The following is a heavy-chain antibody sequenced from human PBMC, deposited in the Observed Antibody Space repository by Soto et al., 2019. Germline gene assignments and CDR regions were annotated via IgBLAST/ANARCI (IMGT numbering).Heavy chain of an antibody. V-gene: IGHV3-23*01. CDR1: GFTFSSYA. Sequence: PGGSLRLSCAASGFTFSSYAMSWVRQAPGKGLEWVSAISGSGGSTYYADSVKGRFTISRDNSKNTLYLQMNSLRAEDTAVYYCAKLRSGYSSGWYGMDVWGQGTTVTSP. CDR2: ISGSGGST. CDR3: AKLRSGYSSGWYGMDV. J-gene: IGHJ6*02. D-gene: IGHD6-19*01.